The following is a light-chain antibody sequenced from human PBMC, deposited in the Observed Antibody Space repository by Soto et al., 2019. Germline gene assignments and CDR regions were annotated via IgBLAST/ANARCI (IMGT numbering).Light chain of an antibody. V-gene: IGKV3-11*01. CDR1: QSVSSY. Sequence: EIVLTQSPATLSLSPGERATLSCRASQSVSSYLAWYQQKPGQAPRLLIYDASSRATGIPARFSGSGSGTDFTLTISSLEPEDFAVYYCQQRSTWPLFGQGTKVDIK. CDR3: QQRSTWPL. J-gene: IGKJ1*01. CDR2: DAS.